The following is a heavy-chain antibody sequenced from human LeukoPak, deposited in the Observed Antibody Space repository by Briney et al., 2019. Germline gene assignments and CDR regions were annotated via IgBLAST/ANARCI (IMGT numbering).Heavy chain of an antibody. D-gene: IGHD6-19*01. CDR3: ARGRAVSGTYFDY. CDR2: ISPDGSTT. V-gene: IGHV3-74*03. J-gene: IGHJ4*02. Sequence: PGGSLRLSCAASGFTFSRYWMHWVRQAPGKGLMWVSRISPDGSTTLYADSVKGRFTISRDNSKNTLYLQMNSLRAEDTAVYYCARGRAVSGTYFDYWGQGTLVSVSS. CDR1: GFTFSRYW.